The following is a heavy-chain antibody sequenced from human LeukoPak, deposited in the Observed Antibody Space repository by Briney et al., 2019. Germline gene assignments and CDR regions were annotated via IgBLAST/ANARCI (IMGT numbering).Heavy chain of an antibody. CDR2: ISSSSSTI. CDR1: GFTFSSYS. J-gene: IGHJ5*02. Sequence: GGSLRLSCAASGFTFSSYSMNWVRQAPGKGLEWVSYISSSSSTIYYADSVKGRFTISRDNAKNSLYLQMNSLRAEDTAVYYCVRDKMMDDRGVGFDPWGQGTLVTVSS. D-gene: IGHD1-1*01. V-gene: IGHV3-48*01. CDR3: VRDKMMDDRGVGFDP.